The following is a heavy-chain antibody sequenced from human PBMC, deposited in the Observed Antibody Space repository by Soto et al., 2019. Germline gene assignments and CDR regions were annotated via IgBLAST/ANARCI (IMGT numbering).Heavy chain of an antibody. V-gene: IGHV3-21*01. CDR2: ISSSSSYI. J-gene: IGHJ4*02. Sequence: EVQLVESGGGLVKPGGSLRLSCAASGFTFSSYSMNWVRQAPGKGLEWVSSISSSSSYIYYADSVKGRFTISRDNAKNSLYLQMNSLRAEDTAVYYCARQVSYDYSNLGTQDYWGQGTLVTVSS. CDR1: GFTFSSYS. CDR3: ARQVSYDYSNLGTQDY. D-gene: IGHD4-4*01.